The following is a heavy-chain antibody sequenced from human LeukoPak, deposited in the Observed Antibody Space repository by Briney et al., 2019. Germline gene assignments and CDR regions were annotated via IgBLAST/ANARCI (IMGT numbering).Heavy chain of an antibody. CDR2: VSYDGSYK. J-gene: IGHJ4*01. CDR1: GFTFSKFA. D-gene: IGHD6-19*01. Sequence: GGSLRLSCAAAGFTFSKFAMHWVRQAPGKGLEWVAVVSYDGSYKYYADSVKGRFTISRDNSKNTLYLQMNSLRAEDTAMYYCARGWTLKTPLGRVAGTSSRRGRYFDYWGQGTLVTVSS. V-gene: IGHV3-30*04. CDR3: ARGWTLKTPLGRVAGTSSRRGRYFDY.